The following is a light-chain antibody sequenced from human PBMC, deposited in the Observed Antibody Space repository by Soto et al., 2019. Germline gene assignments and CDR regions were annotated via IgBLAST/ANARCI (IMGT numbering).Light chain of an antibody. CDR2: SNN. CDR1: NSNIGSNT. V-gene: IGLV1-44*01. Sequence: QSVLTQPPSASATPGQRVTISCSGSNSNIGSNTVNWYQQLPGTAPKLLIYSNNQRPSGVPDRFSGSKSGTSASLAISGLQSEDEADYYCAAWDDSLNGPVFGGGTQLTVL. J-gene: IGLJ7*01. CDR3: AAWDDSLNGPV.